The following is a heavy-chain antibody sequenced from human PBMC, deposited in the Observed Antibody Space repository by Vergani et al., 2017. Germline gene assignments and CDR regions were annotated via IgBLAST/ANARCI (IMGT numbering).Heavy chain of an antibody. CDR3: ASVYCGGDCHYDY. CDR1: GGSISSYY. CDR2: IYYSGST. J-gene: IGHJ4*02. V-gene: IGHV4-59*01. D-gene: IGHD2-21*01. Sequence: QVQLQESGPGLVKPSETLSLTCTVSGGSISSYYWRWIRQPPGKGLEWIGYIYYSGSTNYNPSLKSRVTISVDTSKNQFSLKLSSVTAADTAVYYCASVYCGGDCHYDYWGQGTLVTVSS.